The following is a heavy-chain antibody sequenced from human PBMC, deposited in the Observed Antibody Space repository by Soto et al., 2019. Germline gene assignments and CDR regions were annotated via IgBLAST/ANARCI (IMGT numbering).Heavy chain of an antibody. J-gene: IGHJ4*02. Sequence: PSKPLSITWTVADGSIGSFCGSCIRQPPGKGLEWIGYIYYSGSTNYNPSLKSRVTISVDTSKNQFSLKLSSVTAADTAVYYCARHTYAEALFDYWGQGTLVTVSS. V-gene: IGHV4-59*08. CDR2: IYYSGST. CDR3: ARHTYAEALFDY. CDR1: DGSIGSFC. D-gene: IGHD4-17*01.